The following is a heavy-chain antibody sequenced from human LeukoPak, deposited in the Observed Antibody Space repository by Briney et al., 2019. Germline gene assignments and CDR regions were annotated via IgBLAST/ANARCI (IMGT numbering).Heavy chain of an antibody. CDR3: ARSDLELRYFDWLSHPLDY. CDR2: MYYSGSA. Sequence: SETLSLTCTVSGGSISNYYWSWIRQPPGKGLECIGYMYYSGSANYNPSLKSRVTISVDTSKNQFSLKLSSVTAADTAVYYCARSDLELRYFDWLSHPLDYWGQGTLVTVSS. J-gene: IGHJ4*02. CDR1: GGSISNYY. V-gene: IGHV4-59*01. D-gene: IGHD3-9*01.